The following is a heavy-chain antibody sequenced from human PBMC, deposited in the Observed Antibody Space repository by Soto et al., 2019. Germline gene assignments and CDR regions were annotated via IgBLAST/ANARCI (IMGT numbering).Heavy chain of an antibody. CDR1: GFTFGDYA. V-gene: IGHV3-49*03. J-gene: IGHJ4*02. D-gene: IGHD3-22*01. CDR3: TRDPSMIVVVTHFDY. CDR2: IRSKAYGGTT. Sequence: GGSLRLSCTASGFTFGDYAMSWFRQAPGKGLEWVGFIRSKAYGGTTEYAASVKGRFTISRDDSKSIAYLQMNSLKTEDTAVYYCTRDPSMIVVVTHFDYWGQGTLVTVSS.